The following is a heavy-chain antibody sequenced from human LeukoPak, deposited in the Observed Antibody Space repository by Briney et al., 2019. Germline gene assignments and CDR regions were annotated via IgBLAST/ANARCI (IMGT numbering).Heavy chain of an antibody. J-gene: IGHJ5*02. CDR1: GGSISSSSYY. V-gene: IGHV4-39*07. CDR3: ARRSLYVWGSYRPNWFDP. CDR2: IDYSGST. Sequence: SETLSLTCTVSGGSISSSSYYWGCIRQPPGKGLEWNGNIDYSGSTYYNPSLKSRVTISVDTSKNQFSLKLSSVTAADTAVYYCARRSLYVWGSYRPNWFDPWGQGTLVTVSS. D-gene: IGHD3-16*02.